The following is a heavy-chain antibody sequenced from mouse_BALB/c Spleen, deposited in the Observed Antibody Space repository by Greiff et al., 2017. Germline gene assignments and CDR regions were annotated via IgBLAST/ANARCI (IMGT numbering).Heavy chain of an antibody. CDR1: GYTFTSYT. D-gene: IGHD2-4*01. V-gene: IGHV1-4*01. CDR3: ARIYYDSSY. J-gene: IGHJ3*01. Sequence: VQVVESGAELARPGASVKMSCKASGYTFTSYTMHWVKQRPGQGLEWIGYINPSSGYTNYNQKFKDKATLTADKSSSTAYMQLSSLTSEDSAVYYCARIYYDSSYWGQGTLVTVSA. CDR2: INPSSGYT.